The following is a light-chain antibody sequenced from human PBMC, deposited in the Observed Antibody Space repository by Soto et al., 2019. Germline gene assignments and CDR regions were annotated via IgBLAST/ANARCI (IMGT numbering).Light chain of an antibody. CDR1: KLGDKY. CDR2: QDS. V-gene: IGLV3-1*01. Sequence: SSELTQPPSVSVSPGQTASITCSGDKLGDKYACWYQQKPGQSPVLVIYQDSKRPSGISERFSGSNSGNTATLTISGTQAMDEADYYCQAWDSSTYVFGSGTKLTVL. CDR3: QAWDSSTYV. J-gene: IGLJ1*01.